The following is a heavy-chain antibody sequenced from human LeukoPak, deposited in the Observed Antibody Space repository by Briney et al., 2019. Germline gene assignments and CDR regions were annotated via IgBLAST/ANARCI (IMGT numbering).Heavy chain of an antibody. CDR2: IYYSGST. D-gene: IGHD4-17*01. Sequence: PSETLSLTCTVSGGFISRYYWSWIRQPPGKGLEWLGYIYYSGSTNYNPSLKSRVTISVDTSKNQSSLKLSSVPAADPAVYYGARASGDFGFFDIWGQGTMVTVSS. CDR1: GGFISRYY. J-gene: IGHJ3*02. V-gene: IGHV4-59*08. CDR3: ARASGDFGFFDI.